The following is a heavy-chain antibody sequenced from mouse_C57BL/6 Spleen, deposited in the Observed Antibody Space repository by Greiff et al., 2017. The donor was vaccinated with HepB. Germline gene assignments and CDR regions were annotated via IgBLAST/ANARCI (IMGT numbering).Heavy chain of an antibody. Sequence: VQLQQSGAELVKPGASVKISCKASGYAFSSYWMNWVKQRPGKGLEWIGQIYPGDGDTNYNGKFKGKATLTADKSSSTAYMQLSSLTSEDSAVYFCAREATGTDYFDYWGQGTTLTVSS. CDR1: GYAFSSYW. D-gene: IGHD4-1*02. CDR3: AREATGTDYFDY. J-gene: IGHJ2*01. V-gene: IGHV1-80*01. CDR2: IYPGDGDT.